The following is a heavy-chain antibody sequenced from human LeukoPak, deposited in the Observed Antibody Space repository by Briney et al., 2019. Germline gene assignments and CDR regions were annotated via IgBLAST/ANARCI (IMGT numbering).Heavy chain of an antibody. D-gene: IGHD3-10*01. CDR2: ISDSGTTI. CDR1: GFTFSSYS. J-gene: IGHJ4*02. CDR3: ATDGTPLRVGEVFFDN. Sequence: PGGSLRLSCAASGFTFSSYSMNWVRQAPGRELEWISYISYISDSGTTIYYADSVKGRFTISRDDAKNSVYLQMNSLRDEDTAVYYCATDGTPLRVGEVFFDNWGQGTLVTVSS. V-gene: IGHV3-48*02.